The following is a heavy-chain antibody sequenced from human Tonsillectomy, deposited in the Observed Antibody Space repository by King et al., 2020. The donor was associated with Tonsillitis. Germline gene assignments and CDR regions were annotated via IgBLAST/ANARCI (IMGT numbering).Heavy chain of an antibody. J-gene: IGHJ6*02. CDR2: ISGSGGST. CDR3: ARGVHIWLGEYTHYYYYYAMDV. D-gene: IGHD3-10*01. CDR1: GFTFNSYA. V-gene: IGHV3-23*04. Sequence: VQLVESGGGLVQPGGSLRLSCAASGFTFNSYAMSWVRQAPGKGLEWVSTISGSGGSTYYADSVKGRFTISRDNSKNTLYLQMNSLRAEDTAVYFCARGVHIWLGEYTHYYYYYAMDVWGQGTTVTVSS.